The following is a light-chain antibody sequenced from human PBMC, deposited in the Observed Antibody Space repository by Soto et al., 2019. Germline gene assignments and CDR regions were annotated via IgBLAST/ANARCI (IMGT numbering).Light chain of an antibody. V-gene: IGKV1-27*01. Sequence: DIQMTQSPSSLSASLGDRVTITCRASQGIGVYLAWFQQKPGKVPKLLIYAASALQSGVPSRFSGSGSGREFTLTISSLQPEDIATYYCQKYNSAPLTFGGGTKVEIK. J-gene: IGKJ4*01. CDR3: QKYNSAPLT. CDR1: QGIGVY. CDR2: AAS.